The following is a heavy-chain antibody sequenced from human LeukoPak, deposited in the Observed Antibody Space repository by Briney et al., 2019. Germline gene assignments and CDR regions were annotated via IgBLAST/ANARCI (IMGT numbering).Heavy chain of an antibody. V-gene: IGHV3-23*01. J-gene: IGHJ4*02. D-gene: IGHD5-18*01. Sequence: GGSLRLSCVASGFTFSTYAMSWVRQAPGKGLEWVSAISGSGGSTYYADSVKGRFTISRDNSKNTLYLQMNSLRAEDTAVYYCAKTKGYSCAFDYWGQGTLVTVSS. CDR1: GFTFSTYA. CDR2: ISGSGGST. CDR3: AKTKGYSCAFDY.